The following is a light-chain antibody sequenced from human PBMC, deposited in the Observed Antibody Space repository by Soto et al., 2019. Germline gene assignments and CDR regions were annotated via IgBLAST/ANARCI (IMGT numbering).Light chain of an antibody. CDR1: QDISNY. V-gene: IGKV1-33*01. CDR3: QQYDNLPPFT. CDR2: DAS. Sequence: DIQMTQSPSSLSASVGDRVTITCQASQDISNYLNWYQQKPGKAPKLLIYDASNLETGVPSRFSGSGSGTDFTFTISSLQPEDIATYNCQQYDNLPPFTFGPGTKVISN. J-gene: IGKJ3*01.